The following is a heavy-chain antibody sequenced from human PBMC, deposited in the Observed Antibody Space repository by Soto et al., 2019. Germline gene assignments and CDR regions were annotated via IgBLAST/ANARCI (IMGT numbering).Heavy chain of an antibody. V-gene: IGHV1-69*06. J-gene: IGHJ6*02. CDR3: ARSKDIVVVPAAKKRQGDYYYYGMDV. CDR1: GGTFSSYA. CDR2: IIPIFGTA. Sequence: RASVNVSCKSSGGTFSSYAISWGRQAPGQGLEWMGWIIPIFGTANYAQKFQGRVTITADKSTSTAYMELSSLRSEDTAVYYCARSKDIVVVPAAKKRQGDYYYYGMDVWGQGTTVTVS. D-gene: IGHD2-2*01.